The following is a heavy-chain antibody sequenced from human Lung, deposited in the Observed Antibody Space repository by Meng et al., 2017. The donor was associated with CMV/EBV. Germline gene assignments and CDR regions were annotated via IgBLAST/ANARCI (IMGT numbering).Heavy chain of an antibody. CDR2: INPNSGGT. J-gene: IGHJ3*01. D-gene: IGHD4/OR15-4a*01. CDR3: ARGSFHFTSKVVLTHGGDAFDL. V-gene: IGHV1-2*02. Sequence: ASVKVSXKASGYTFSGYYIHWVRQAPGQGLEWMGWINPNSGGTSSAQKFQGRVTMTRDTSISTAYMELSSLTPDDTAMFYCARGSFHFTSKVVLTHGGDAFDLWGQGTMVTVSS. CDR1: GYTFSGYY.